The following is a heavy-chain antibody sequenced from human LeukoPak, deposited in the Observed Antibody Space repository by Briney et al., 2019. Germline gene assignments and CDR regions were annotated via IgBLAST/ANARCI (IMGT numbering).Heavy chain of an antibody. V-gene: IGHV1-69*05. J-gene: IGHJ6*03. CDR2: IIPIYGTP. CDR3: ARGKLGYYYYHMDA. CDR1: GGTLSGYA. D-gene: IGHD3-3*02. Sequence: ASVKVSCKASGGTLSGYAISWLRQAPGQGLEWMGGIIPIYGTPHSAQKFQGRVTITTDESTSTAFMDLSSLRSEDTAVYYCARGKLGYYYYHMDAWGKGTTVTVSS.